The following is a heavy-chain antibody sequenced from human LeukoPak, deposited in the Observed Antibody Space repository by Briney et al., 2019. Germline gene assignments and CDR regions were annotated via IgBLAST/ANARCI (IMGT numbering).Heavy chain of an antibody. D-gene: IGHD1-14*01. J-gene: IGHJ4*02. V-gene: IGHV3-43*02. CDR1: GFTFDDYA. Sequence: PGGSLRLSCAASGFTFDDYAMHWVRQAPGKGLEWVSLISGDGGSTYYADSVKGRFTISRDNVKNSVYLQMNSLRAEDTAVYYCAREKNLGTWGQGTLVTVSS. CDR2: ISGDGGST. CDR3: AREKNLGT.